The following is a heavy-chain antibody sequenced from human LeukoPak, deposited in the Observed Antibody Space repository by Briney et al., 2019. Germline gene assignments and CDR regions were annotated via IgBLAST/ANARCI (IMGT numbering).Heavy chain of an antibody. J-gene: IGHJ5*02. Sequence: ASVTVSCKASGYSFTNYDINWVRQAPGQGLEWMGWMNPKSGDTGYSQKFQGRVFITRDTSINTAYMELSSLGSDDTAVYYCARGGRGSRSSWFDPWGQGTLVIVSS. CDR3: ARGGRGSRSSWFDP. D-gene: IGHD3-10*01. CDR2: MNPKSGDT. CDR1: GYSFTNYD. V-gene: IGHV1-8*03.